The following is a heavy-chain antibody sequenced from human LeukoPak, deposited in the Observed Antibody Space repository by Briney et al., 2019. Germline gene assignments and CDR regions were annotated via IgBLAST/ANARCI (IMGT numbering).Heavy chain of an antibody. CDR1: GFTFSSYA. J-gene: IGHJ4*02. CDR2: ISGSGGST. D-gene: IGHD4-17*01. V-gene: IGHV3-23*01. Sequence: GGSLRLSCAASGFTFSSYAMSWVRQAPGKGLEWVSAISGSGGSTYYADSVKGRFTISRDNSKNTLYLQMNSLRAEDTAVYYCAQIRGSDYAPFDYWGQGTLVTVSS. CDR3: AQIRGSDYAPFDY.